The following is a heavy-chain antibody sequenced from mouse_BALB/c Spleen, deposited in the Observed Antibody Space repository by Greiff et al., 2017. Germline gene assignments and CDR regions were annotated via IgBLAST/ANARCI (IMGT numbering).Heavy chain of an antibody. J-gene: IGHJ1*01. CDR2: ITPYNDGT. CDR3: ARRGLYGDFDV. V-gene: IGHV1-14*01. CDR1: GYTFTSYV. Sequence: VQLQQSGPELVKPGASVKMSCKASGYTFTSYVMHWVKQKPGQGLEWIGYITPYNDGTKYNEKFKDKATLTSDKSSSTAYMELSSLSSEDSAVLYCARRGLYGDFDVWGAGTAGTVSS. D-gene: IGHD1-1*02.